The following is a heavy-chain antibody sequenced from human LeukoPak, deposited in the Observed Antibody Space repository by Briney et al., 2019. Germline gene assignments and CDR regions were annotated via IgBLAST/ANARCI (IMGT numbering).Heavy chain of an antibody. CDR1: GFTITTYA. CDR2: IRYDGTNK. J-gene: IGHJ4*02. D-gene: IGHD1-20*01. Sequence: GGSLRLSCAASGFTITTYAVNWVRQAPGKGLEWVTFIRYDGTNKDYAESVKGRFTISKDNSKNMLYLQMNSLRAEDTAVYYCAKGYNWNVDYWGQGTLVTVSS. CDR3: AKGYNWNVDY. V-gene: IGHV3-30*02.